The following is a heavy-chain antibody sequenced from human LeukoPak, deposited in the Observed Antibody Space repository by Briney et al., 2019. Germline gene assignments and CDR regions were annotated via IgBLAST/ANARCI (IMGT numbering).Heavy chain of an antibody. CDR1: GGSISSYY. Sequence: PSETLSLTCTVSGGSISSYYWSWIRQPPGKGLEWIGYIYYSGSTNYNPSLKSRVTISVDTSKNQFSLKLSSVTAADTAVYYCARDLRGHDCWGQGTLVTVSS. CDR2: IYYSGST. CDR3: ARDLRGHDC. J-gene: IGHJ4*02. V-gene: IGHV4-59*01.